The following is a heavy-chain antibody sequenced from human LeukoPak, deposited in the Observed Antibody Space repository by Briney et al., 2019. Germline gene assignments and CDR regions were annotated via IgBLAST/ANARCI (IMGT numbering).Heavy chain of an antibody. CDR1: GYSFTDKY. J-gene: IGHJ5*02. CDR3: ARAGGRSWFDP. V-gene: IGHV1-2*02. CDR2: INPNSGGT. Sequence: ASVKVSCKASGYSFTDKYMHWVRQAPGQGLEWMGWINPNSGGTNYAQKFQGRVTMTTDASMSTAYMELSRLTSDDTAVYYCARAGGRSWFDPWGQGTLVTVSS.